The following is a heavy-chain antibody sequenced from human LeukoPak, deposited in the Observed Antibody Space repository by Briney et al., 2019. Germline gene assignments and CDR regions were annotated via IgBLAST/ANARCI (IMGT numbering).Heavy chain of an antibody. Sequence: RASQTLSLTCTVSGGSISSGSYYWSWIRQPAGKGLEWIGRIYTSGSTKYSTSLKSRVTISVDTSKNQFSLKLSSVTAADTAVYYCARADHDYYDSSGYLGYWGQGTLVTVSS. J-gene: IGHJ4*02. CDR1: GGSISSGSYY. D-gene: IGHD3-22*01. CDR3: ARADHDYYDSSGYLGY. V-gene: IGHV4-61*02. CDR2: IYTSGST.